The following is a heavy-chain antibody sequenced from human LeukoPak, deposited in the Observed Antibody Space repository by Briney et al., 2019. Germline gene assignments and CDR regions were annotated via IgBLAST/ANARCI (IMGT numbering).Heavy chain of an antibody. V-gene: IGHV4-4*07. CDR3: ARAYYYGSGSHYNSWFDP. D-gene: IGHD3-10*01. Sequence: SETQSLTCTVSGGSISSYYWSWIRQPAGKGLEWIGRIYTSGSTNYNPSLKSRVTMSVDTSKNKFSMKLSSVTAADTAVYYCARAYYYGSGSHYNSWFDPWAREPWSPSPQ. CDR1: GGSISSYY. CDR2: IYTSGST. J-gene: IGHJ5*02.